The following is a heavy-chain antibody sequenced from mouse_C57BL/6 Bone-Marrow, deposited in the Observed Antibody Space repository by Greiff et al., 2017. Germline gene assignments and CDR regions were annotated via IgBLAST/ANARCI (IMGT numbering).Heavy chain of an antibody. CDR3: ARDYGSSYWYFDV. CDR1: GYTFTSYD. J-gene: IGHJ1*03. CDR2: IYPRDGST. V-gene: IGHV1-85*01. Sequence: LQESGPELVKPGASVKLSCKASGYTFTSYDINWVKQRPGQGLEWIGWIYPRDGSTKYNEKFKGKATLTVDTSSSTAHMELHSLTSEDSAVYFCARDYGSSYWYFDVWGTGTTVTVSS. D-gene: IGHD1-1*01.